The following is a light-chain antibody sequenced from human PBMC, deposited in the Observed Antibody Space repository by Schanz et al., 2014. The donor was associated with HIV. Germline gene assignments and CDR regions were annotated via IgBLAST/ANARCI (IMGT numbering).Light chain of an antibody. CDR3: LQYNTYPWT. Sequence: EIVMTQSPATLSVSPGERATLSCRASQSVSSYLAWYQQKPGQAPRLLIYDASNRATGIPARFSGSGSGTEFTLTISSLQPEDFATYYCLQYNTYPWTFGQGTKVEIK. CDR1: QSVSSY. V-gene: IGKV3D-15*01. J-gene: IGKJ1*01. CDR2: DAS.